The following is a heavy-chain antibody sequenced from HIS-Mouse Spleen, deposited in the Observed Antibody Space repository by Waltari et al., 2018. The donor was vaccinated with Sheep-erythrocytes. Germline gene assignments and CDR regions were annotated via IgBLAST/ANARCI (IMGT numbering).Heavy chain of an antibody. D-gene: IGHD4-17*01. J-gene: IGHJ4*02. CDR1: GFTFSSYS. Sequence: EVQLVESGGGLVKPGGSLRLCCAASGFTFSSYSMNWVRQAPGKGLEWVSSISSSSSYIYYADSVKGRFTISRDNAKNSLYLQMNSLRAEDTAVYYCARVAAVTTYYFDYWGQGTLVTVSS. CDR2: ISSSSSYI. V-gene: IGHV3-21*01. CDR3: ARVAAVTTYYFDY.